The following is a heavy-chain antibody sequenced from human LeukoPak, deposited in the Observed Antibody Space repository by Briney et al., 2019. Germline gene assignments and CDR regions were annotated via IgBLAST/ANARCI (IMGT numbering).Heavy chain of an antibody. J-gene: IGHJ3*02. CDR3: AKWSDYANAFDI. CDR1: GGSITSYY. CDR2: IYYSRST. V-gene: IGHV4-59*01. D-gene: IGHD4-17*01. Sequence: SETLSLTCTVSGGSITSYYWSWIRQSPGKGLEWIGHIYYSRSTNYSPSLKSRVSISIDTSRKQFSLKVSSVTAADTAMYYCAKWSDYANAFDIWGQGTVVIVSS.